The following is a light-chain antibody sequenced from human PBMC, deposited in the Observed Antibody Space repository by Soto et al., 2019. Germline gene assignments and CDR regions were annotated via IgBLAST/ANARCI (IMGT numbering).Light chain of an antibody. V-gene: IGKV3-20*01. J-gene: IGKJ3*01. CDR2: GAS. Sequence: EIVLTQSPGTLSLSPGERAALSCRASQSVSSPYLAWYQQKPGQAPRLLIYGASSRATGIPDRFSGSGSGTDFTLTISRLEPEDFAVYYCQQYGSSPITFGPGTKGDIK. CDR1: QSVSSPY. CDR3: QQYGSSPIT.